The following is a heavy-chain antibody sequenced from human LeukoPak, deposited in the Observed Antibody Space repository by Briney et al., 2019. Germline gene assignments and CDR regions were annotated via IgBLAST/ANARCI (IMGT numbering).Heavy chain of an antibody. J-gene: IGHJ4*02. CDR3: ARDRAATVTTAYYFDY. D-gene: IGHD4-17*01. CDR2: IYHSGST. Sequence: PSETLSLTCAVSGGSISSSNWWSWVRQPPGKGLEWIGEIYHSGSTNYNPSLKSRVTISVDKSKNQFSLKLSSMTAADTAVYYCARDRAATVTTAYYFDYWGQGTLVTVSS. V-gene: IGHV4-4*02. CDR1: GGSISSSNW.